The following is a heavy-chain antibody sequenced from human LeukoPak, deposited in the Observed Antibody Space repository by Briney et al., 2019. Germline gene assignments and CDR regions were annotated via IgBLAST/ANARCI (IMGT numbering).Heavy chain of an antibody. V-gene: IGHV3-74*01. Sequence: GGSLRLSCAASGFTFSSYWMHWVRQAPGKGLVWVSRIKSDGTSTSYADSMKGRFTISRDNARDTLYLQMNSLRVEDTAVYYCARDHVRASQHGYYGMDVWGQGTTVTVSS. CDR2: IKSDGTST. CDR3: ARDHVRASQHGYYGMDV. CDR1: GFTFSSYW. J-gene: IGHJ6*02. D-gene: IGHD2-2*01.